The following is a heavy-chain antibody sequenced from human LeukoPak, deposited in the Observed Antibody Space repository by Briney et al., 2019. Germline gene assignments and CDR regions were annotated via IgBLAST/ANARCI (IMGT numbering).Heavy chain of an antibody. V-gene: IGHV3-48*01. Sequence: GGSLRLSCAASGFTFSSYSMNWVRQAPGKGLEWVSYISSSSSTIYYADSVKGRFTISRDNSKNTLYLQMNSLRAEDTAVYYCARGIYDSSGYCDYWGQGTLVTVSS. J-gene: IGHJ4*02. CDR3: ARGIYDSSGYCDY. CDR2: ISSSSSTI. D-gene: IGHD3-22*01. CDR1: GFTFSSYS.